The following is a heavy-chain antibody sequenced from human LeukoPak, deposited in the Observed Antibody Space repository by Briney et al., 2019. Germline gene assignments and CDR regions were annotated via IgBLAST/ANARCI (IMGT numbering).Heavy chain of an antibody. D-gene: IGHD4-17*01. CDR2: IYTSGST. J-gene: IGHJ4*02. CDR3: AREREGPYGYLDY. CDR1: GGSFSGYY. Sequence: SETLSLTCAVYGGSFSGYYWSWIRQPPGKGLEWIGRIYTSGSTNYNPSLKSRVTMSVDTSKNQFSLKLNSVTAADTAVYYCAREREGPYGYLDYWGQGTLVTVPS. V-gene: IGHV4-4*07.